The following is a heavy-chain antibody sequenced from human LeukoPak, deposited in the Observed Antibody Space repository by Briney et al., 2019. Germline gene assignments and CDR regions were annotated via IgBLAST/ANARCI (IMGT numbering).Heavy chain of an antibody. J-gene: IGHJ4*02. D-gene: IGHD3-22*01. CDR3: AKDFYYDSSGYYYPENPFDY. CDR2: ISYDGSNK. CDR1: GFTFSSYG. V-gene: IGHV3-30*18. Sequence: GGSLRLSCAASGFTFSSYGMHWVRQAPGKGLEWVAVISYDGSNKYYADSVKGRFTISRDNSKNTLYLQMNSLRAEDTAVYYCAKDFYYDSSGYYYPENPFDYWGQGTLVTVSS.